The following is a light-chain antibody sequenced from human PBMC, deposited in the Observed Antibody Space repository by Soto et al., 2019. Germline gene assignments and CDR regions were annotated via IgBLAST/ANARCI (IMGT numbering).Light chain of an antibody. CDR1: ASNIGSNF. J-gene: IGLJ2*01. V-gene: IGLV1-44*01. CDR3: ATWDDNVQGPV. Sequence: QSVLTQPPSASGPPGQRVTISCSGRASNIGSNFVSWYQVVPGTAPKLLIYTNSHRPSGVPDRFSGSRSGTSASLDISGLQSDDEADYFCATWDDNVQGPVFGGGTKVTVL. CDR2: TNS.